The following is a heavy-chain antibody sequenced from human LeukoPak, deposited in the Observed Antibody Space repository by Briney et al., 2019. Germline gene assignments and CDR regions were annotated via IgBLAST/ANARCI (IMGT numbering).Heavy chain of an antibody. CDR1: GFTFSSYA. Sequence: GGPLRLSCAASGFTFSSYALSWVRQAPGKGLEWVSGISGSGYSRNYADSVKGRFTISRDNSKNTLYLQMNSLRVEDTAVYYCAKEAGYSGYDYPDYWGQGTLVTVSS. V-gene: IGHV3-23*01. J-gene: IGHJ4*02. D-gene: IGHD5-12*01. CDR2: ISGSGYSR. CDR3: AKEAGYSGYDYPDY.